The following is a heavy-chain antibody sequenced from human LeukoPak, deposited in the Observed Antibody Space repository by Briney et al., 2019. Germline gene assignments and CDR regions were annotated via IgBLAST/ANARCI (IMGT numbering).Heavy chain of an antibody. J-gene: IGHJ3*01. D-gene: IGHD6-13*01. CDR3: ARGDSSNYDHTFDF. V-gene: IGHV3-21*01. Sequence: SGGSLRLSCAASGFTFSSYSMNWVRQAPGKGLEWVSSISSSSSYIYYADSVKGRFTISRDNAKNSLGLQMNSLRAEDTAVYYCARGDSSNYDHTFDFWGQGTLVIVSS. CDR1: GFTFSSYS. CDR2: ISSSSSYI.